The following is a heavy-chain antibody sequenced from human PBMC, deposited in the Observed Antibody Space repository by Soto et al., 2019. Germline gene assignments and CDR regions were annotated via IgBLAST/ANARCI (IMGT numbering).Heavy chain of an antibody. Sequence: GGSLRLSCAASGFTFRDYYMTWIRQAPGKGLEWLSYISSSGSTIYYADSVKGRFTISRDNAKNSLFLQMNSLRAEDTAAYYCARLVTATRNYYYGMDVWGQGTTVTVSS. CDR3: ARLVTATRNYYYGMDV. CDR2: ISSSGSTI. V-gene: IGHV3-11*01. CDR1: GFTFRDYY. D-gene: IGHD1-20*01. J-gene: IGHJ6*02.